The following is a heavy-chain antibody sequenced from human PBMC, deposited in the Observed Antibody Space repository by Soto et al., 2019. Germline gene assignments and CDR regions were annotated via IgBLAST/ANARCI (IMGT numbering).Heavy chain of an antibody. CDR1: GFTFSSYS. V-gene: IGHV3-21*01. J-gene: IGHJ4*01. CDR2: ISSSSSYI. Sequence: EVQLVESGGGLVKPGGSLRLSCAASGFTFSSYSMNWVRQAPGKGLEWVSSISSSSSYIYYADSVKGRFTISRDNAKNSLYLKMNSLRAEDTAVYYCARGRRGGYDSQDYWGQEPWSPSPQ. CDR3: ARGRRGGYDSQDY. D-gene: IGHD5-12*01.